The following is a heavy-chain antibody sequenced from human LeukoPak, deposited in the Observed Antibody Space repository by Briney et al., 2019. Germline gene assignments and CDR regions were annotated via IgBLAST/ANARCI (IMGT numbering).Heavy chain of an antibody. CDR2: ISYDGSNK. J-gene: IGHJ4*02. D-gene: IGHD6-13*01. CDR3: ACIAAAGTENY. V-gene: IGHV3-30*03. Sequence: QPGGSLRLSCAASGFTFSSYGMHWVRQAPGKGLEWVAVISYDGSNKYYADSVKGRFTISRDNSKNTLYLQMNSLRAEDTAVYYCACIAAAGTENYWGQGTLVTVSS. CDR1: GFTFSSYG.